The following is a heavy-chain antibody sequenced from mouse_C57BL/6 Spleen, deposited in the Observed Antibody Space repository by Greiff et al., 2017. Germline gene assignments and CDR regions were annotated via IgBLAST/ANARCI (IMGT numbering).Heavy chain of an antibody. J-gene: IGHJ2*01. CDR2: IDPSDSYT. Sequence: QVQLQQPGAELVMPGASVKLSCKASGYTFPSYWMHWVKPRPGQGLEWIGEIDPSDSYTNYNQKFKGKSTLTVDKSSSTAYMQLSSLTSEDSAVYYCARGWGLYIDYWGQGTTLTVSS. V-gene: IGHV1-69*01. CDR3: ARGWGLYIDY. CDR1: GYTFPSYW. D-gene: IGHD3-3*01.